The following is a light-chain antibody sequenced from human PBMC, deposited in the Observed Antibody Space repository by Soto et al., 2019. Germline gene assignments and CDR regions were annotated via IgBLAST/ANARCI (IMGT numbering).Light chain of an antibody. V-gene: IGKV1-5*03. J-gene: IGKJ2*01. CDR2: EAS. CDR3: QQYDSDSST. Sequence: DIPMTQSPSTLSASVGDRVTITCRASQSINNWLAWYQQKPGKAPKLLIYEASSLLSGVPSRFSGSGSGTEFTLTISSLQTDDFADYYCQQYDSDSSTFGQGTKLDI. CDR1: QSINNW.